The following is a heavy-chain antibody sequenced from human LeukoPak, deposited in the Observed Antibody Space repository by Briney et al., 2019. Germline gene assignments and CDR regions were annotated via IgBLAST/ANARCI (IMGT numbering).Heavy chain of an antibody. D-gene: IGHD3-10*01. CDR2: IYHSGST. J-gene: IGHJ2*01. Sequence: SETLSLTCTVSGGSISSGGYYWSWIRQPPGKGLEWIGYIYHSGSTYYNPSLKSRVTISVDTSKNQFSLKLSSVTAADTAVYYCARVAGSGSYYKIVRAWYFDLWGRGTLVTVSS. CDR3: ARVAGSGSYYKIVRAWYFDL. CDR1: GGSISSGGYY. V-gene: IGHV4-30-2*01.